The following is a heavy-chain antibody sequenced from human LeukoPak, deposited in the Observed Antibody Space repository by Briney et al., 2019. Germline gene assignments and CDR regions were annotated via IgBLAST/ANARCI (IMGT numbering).Heavy chain of an antibody. CDR3: ARYGVSSSTSYIDF. Sequence: GGSLRLSGAASGFTFSTYAMNWVRQAPGEGLKWVSCITGDSAYIYYADSVKGRFTISRDNPKNSLYLQMNSLRAEDTAVYYCARYGVSSSTSYIDFWGQGTLVTVSS. CDR2: ITGDSAYI. V-gene: IGHV3-21*01. J-gene: IGHJ4*02. D-gene: IGHD2-2*01. CDR1: GFTFSTYA.